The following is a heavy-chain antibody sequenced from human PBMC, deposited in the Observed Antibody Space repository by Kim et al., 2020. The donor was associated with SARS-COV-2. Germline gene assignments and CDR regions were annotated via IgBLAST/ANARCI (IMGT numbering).Heavy chain of an antibody. D-gene: IGHD6-13*01. V-gene: IGHV6-1*01. CDR3: ARGVRQSGLKSSRSKGEYSSSWYLHFDY. CDR1: GDSVSSNSAA. J-gene: IGHJ4*02. CDR2: TYYRSKWYN. Sequence: SQTLSLTCAISGDSVSSNSAAWNWIRQSPSRGLEWLGRTYYRSKWYNDYAVSVKSRITINPDTSKNQFSLQLNSVTPEDTAVYYCARGVRQSGLKSSRSKGEYSSSWYLHFDYWGQGTLVTVSS.